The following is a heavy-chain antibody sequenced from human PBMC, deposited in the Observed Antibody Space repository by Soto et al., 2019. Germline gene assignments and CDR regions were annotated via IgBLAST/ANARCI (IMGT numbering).Heavy chain of an antibody. V-gene: IGHV1-69*13. Sequence: ASVKVSCKASGYTFTSYGISWVRQAPGQGLEWLGGIMPIFRTPDYSQKFQGRVTVTADESTSTAYMELRGLRSDDTAVYYCARDNDRPQLGGNYYYILDVWGQGTTVTVSS. CDR3: ARDNDRPQLGGNYYYILDV. J-gene: IGHJ6*02. D-gene: IGHD1-1*01. CDR2: IMPIFRTP. CDR1: GYTFTSYG.